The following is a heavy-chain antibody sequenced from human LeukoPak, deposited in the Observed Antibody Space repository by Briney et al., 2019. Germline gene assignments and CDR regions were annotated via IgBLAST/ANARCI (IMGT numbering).Heavy chain of an antibody. J-gene: IGHJ5*02. CDR3: ARDLLGYSSSGWFDP. V-gene: IGHV4-39*07. D-gene: IGHD6-13*01. Sequence: PSETLSLTCNVSGGSISSSSYYWGWIRQPPGKGLEWIGSIYYSGSTNYNPSLKSRVTMSVDTSKNQFSLKLSSVTAADTAVYYCARDLLGYSSSGWFDPWGQGTLVTVSS. CDR2: IYYSGST. CDR1: GGSISSSSYY.